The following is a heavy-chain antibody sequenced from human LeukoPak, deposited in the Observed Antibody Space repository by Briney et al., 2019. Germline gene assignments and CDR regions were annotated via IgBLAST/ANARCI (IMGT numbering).Heavy chain of an antibody. V-gene: IGHV3-53*01. CDR3: ARGKGYSYGLYYFDY. CDR1: GFTVSSNY. CDR2: IYSGGNT. Sequence: TGGSLRLSCAASGFTVSSNYMSWVRQAPGKGLEWVSVIYSGGNTYYADSVKGRFTISRDNSKNTLYLQMNSLRAEDTAVYYCARGKGYSYGLYYFDYWGQGTLVTVSS. D-gene: IGHD5-18*01. J-gene: IGHJ4*02.